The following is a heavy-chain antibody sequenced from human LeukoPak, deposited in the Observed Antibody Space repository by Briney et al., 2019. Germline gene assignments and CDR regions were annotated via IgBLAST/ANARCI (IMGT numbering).Heavy chain of an antibody. J-gene: IGHJ3*01. CDR3: ARKISQGNGIVIEAFDV. V-gene: IGHV5-51*01. CDR1: GYSFTSYW. D-gene: IGHD3-3*01. Sequence: GESLEISCKGSGYSFTSYWIGWVRQMPGKGLEWMGIIYPGDSDTRYSPSFQGQVTISADKSISTAYLQWSSLKASDTAMYYCARKISQGNGIVIEAFDVWGQGTMVTVSS. CDR2: IYPGDSDT.